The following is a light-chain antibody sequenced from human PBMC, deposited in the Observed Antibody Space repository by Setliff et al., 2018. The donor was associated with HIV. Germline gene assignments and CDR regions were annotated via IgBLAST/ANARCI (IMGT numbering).Light chain of an antibody. CDR3: SSYAGSKKV. Sequence: ALTQPPSASGSPGQSVTISCTGTSSDVGGFNYVSWYQQHPGKAPKLMIYEVNKRPSGVPDRFSGSKSGNTASLTVSGLQAEDEAEYYCSSYAGSKKVFGTGTRSPS. J-gene: IGLJ1*01. V-gene: IGLV2-8*01. CDR1: SSDVGGFNY. CDR2: EVN.